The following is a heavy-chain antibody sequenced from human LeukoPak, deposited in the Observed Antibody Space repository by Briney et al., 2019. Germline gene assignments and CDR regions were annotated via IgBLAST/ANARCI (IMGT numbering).Heavy chain of an antibody. CDR3: ARGPTISEAGYFDF. CDR1: GESFSAYY. Sequence: SETLSLTCAVYGESFSAYYWSWIRQSPGKGLEWIAEINHRGDTNYNPSVKSRVTISIDTSKNQFSLKVRSLTAADTAVYYCARGPTISEAGYFDFWGQGTQVTVSS. V-gene: IGHV4-34*01. CDR2: INHRGDT. D-gene: IGHD2-15*01. J-gene: IGHJ4*03.